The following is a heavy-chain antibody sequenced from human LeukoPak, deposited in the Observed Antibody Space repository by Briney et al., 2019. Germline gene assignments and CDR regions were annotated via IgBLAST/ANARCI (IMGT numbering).Heavy chain of an antibody. D-gene: IGHD2-21*02. CDR3: AIVVVTAIHYFDY. J-gene: IGHJ4*02. CDR1: GGSISSGSYY. CDR2: IYTSGST. Sequence: KSSETLSLTCTVSGGSISSGSYYWSWIRQPAGKGLEWIGRIYTSGSTNYNPSLKSRVTISVDTSKNQFSLKLRSVTAADTAVYYCAIVVVTAIHYFDYWGQGTLVTVSS. V-gene: IGHV4-61*02.